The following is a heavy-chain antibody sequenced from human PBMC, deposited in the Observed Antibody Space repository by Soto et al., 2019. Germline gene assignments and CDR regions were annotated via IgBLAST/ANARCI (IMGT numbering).Heavy chain of an antibody. CDR2: VYSDGST. CDR3: AKVRVGIDVDFDY. Sequence: GGSLRLSCAASGFTVSNNYMSWVRQAPGKGLEWVSVVYSDGSTYYADSVKGRFTISRDNSKNTVYLQMSSLRAEDTAMYYCAKVRVGIDVDFDYWGQGALVTVSS. D-gene: IGHD2-21*01. V-gene: IGHV3-53*01. J-gene: IGHJ4*02. CDR1: GFTVSNNY.